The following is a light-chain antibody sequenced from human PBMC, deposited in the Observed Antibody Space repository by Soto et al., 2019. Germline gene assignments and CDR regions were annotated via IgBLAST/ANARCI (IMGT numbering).Light chain of an antibody. CDR1: NSDIGSST. V-gene: IGLV1-44*01. CDR3: VAWDDRLNGWV. Sequence: QSVLIQPPSASGTPRQRVTSSCSGRNSDIGSSTVSWYHQVPGTAPKTVIYSSDPRPSGVPDRLSASRSGPSASLAISGPQSADGGDYYCVAWDDRLNGWVFGGGTKLTVL. J-gene: IGLJ3*02. CDR2: SSD.